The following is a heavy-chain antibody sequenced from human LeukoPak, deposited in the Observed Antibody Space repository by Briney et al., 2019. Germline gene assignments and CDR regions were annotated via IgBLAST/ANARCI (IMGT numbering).Heavy chain of an antibody. CDR1: GFTFSSYA. V-gene: IGHV3-23*01. J-gene: IGHJ4*02. CDR2: ISGSGGST. CDR3: AKYDFWSGQPPS. Sequence: RGSLRLSCAASGFTFSSYAMSWVRQAPGKGLEWVSAISGSGGSTYYADSVKGRFTISRDNSKNTLYLQMNSLRAEDTAVYYCAKYDFWSGQPPSWGQGTLVTVSS. D-gene: IGHD3-3*01.